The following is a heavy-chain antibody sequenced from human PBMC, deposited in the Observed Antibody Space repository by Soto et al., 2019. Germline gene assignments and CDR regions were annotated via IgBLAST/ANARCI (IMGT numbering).Heavy chain of an antibody. J-gene: IGHJ6*02. D-gene: IGHD2-15*01. CDR1: GGTFSTHA. V-gene: IGHV1-69*13. Sequence: SVKVSCKASGGTFSTHAIIWVRQAPGHGLEWMGGIIPISGTTYYTQKFQGRVTITADEPTSTAFMELSSLKSEDTAVFYCTRGYCSGGNCYSGMDVWGQGTMVTVSS. CDR2: IIPISGTT. CDR3: TRGYCSGGNCYSGMDV.